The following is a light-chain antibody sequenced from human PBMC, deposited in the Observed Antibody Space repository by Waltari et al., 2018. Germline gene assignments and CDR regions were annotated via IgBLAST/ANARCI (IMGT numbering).Light chain of an antibody. CDR1: QSVLYSSNNRNY. CDR2: WAS. V-gene: IGKV4-1*01. J-gene: IGKJ1*01. CDR3: QQYYSTPT. Sequence: DIVMTQSPDSLAGSLGERATINCKPSQSVLYSSNNRNYLTWYQQKPGQPPKLLIYWASTRESGVPDRFSGSGSGTDFTLTISSLQAEDVAVYYCQQYYSTPTFGQGTKVEIK.